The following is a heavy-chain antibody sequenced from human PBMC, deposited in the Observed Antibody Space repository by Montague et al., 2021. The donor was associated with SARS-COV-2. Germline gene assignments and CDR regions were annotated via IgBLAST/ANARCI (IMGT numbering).Heavy chain of an antibody. V-gene: IGHV3-30-3*01. Sequence: SLRLSCAASGFTFSHYAMNWVRQAPGKGLGWVAFASYDGDNKFYAESVKGRFSISRDKAKNTLNLEAHSLRPDDTAVYYCARGRGPETGYHFDYWGQGTLVTVSS. CDR2: ASYDGDNK. CDR1: GFTFSHYA. D-gene: IGHD3-9*01. CDR3: ARGRGPETGYHFDY. J-gene: IGHJ4*02.